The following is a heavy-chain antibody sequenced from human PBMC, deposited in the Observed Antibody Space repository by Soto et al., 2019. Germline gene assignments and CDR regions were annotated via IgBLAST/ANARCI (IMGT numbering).Heavy chain of an antibody. CDR3: AKKPHLWSGGYYYYYAMDV. CDR2: ISGSSGGST. CDR1: GFTFSSYA. J-gene: IGHJ6*02. D-gene: IGHD3-3*01. Sequence: EVQLLESGGGLVQPGGSLRLSCAASGFTFSSYAMSWDRQAPGKGLEWVSGISGSSGGSTYYADSVKGRFTISRDNSKNTLYLQMNSLRAEDTAVYYCAKKPHLWSGGYYYYYAMDVWGQGTTVTVSS. V-gene: IGHV3-23*01.